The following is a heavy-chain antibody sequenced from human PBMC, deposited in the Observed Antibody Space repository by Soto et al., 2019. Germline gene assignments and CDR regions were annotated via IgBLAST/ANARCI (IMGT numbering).Heavy chain of an antibody. CDR1: GFTFSGYG. V-gene: IGHV3-33*01. D-gene: IGHD1-26*01. Sequence: QVQLVEYGGGVVQPGRSLRLSCGASGFTFSGYGMHWVRQAPGKGLDWVAVVRYDGSNIYYADSVKGRFTISRDNSKNTLYLQMNSLRAEDTAVYYCARDGVGATTYFGYFDYWGQGTLVTVSS. CDR2: VRYDGSNI. J-gene: IGHJ4*02. CDR3: ARDGVGATTYFGYFDY.